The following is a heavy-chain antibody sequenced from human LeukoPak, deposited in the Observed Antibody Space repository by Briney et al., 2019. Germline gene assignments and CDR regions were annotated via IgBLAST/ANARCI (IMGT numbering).Heavy chain of an antibody. CDR3: ARDRGGDFDY. D-gene: IGHD3-16*01. J-gene: IGHJ4*02. Sequence: SETLSLTCTVSGGSISSGSYYWSWIRQPAGKGLEWIGRIYTSGSTNYNPSLKSRVTISVDTSKNQFSLKLSSVTAADTAVYYCARDRGGDFDYWGQGTLVTVSS. CDR2: IYTSGST. CDR1: GGSISSGSYY. V-gene: IGHV4-61*02.